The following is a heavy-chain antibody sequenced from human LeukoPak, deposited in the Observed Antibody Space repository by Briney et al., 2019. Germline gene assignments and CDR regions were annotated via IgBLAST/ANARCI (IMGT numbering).Heavy chain of an antibody. J-gene: IGHJ3*02. CDR3: VAYLDAFDI. D-gene: IGHD3-16*01. Sequence: PSETLSLTCTVSSGSISRYYWNWIRQPPGGGLEWIGCIFFNGNTKYNPSLKSRVTISVDTSKSQFSLNLSSVTAADTAVYYCVAYLDAFDIWGQGTMVTVSP. CDR1: SGSISRYY. CDR2: IFFNGNT. V-gene: IGHV4-59*01.